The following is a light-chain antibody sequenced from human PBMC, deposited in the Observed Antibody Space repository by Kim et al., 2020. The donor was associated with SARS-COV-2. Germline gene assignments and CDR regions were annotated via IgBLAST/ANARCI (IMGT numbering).Light chain of an antibody. CDR3: AVWDDSLRGPE. J-gene: IGLJ2*01. CDR1: SSNIASNF. CDR2: MNN. Sequence: QSVLTQPPSASGTPGQSVTISCFGSSSNIASNFVYWYQQVPGTAPKLLIQMNNQRPSGVPDRFSASKSGTSASLAISGLRSEDEADYYCAVWDDSLRGPEFGGGTQLTVL. V-gene: IGLV1-47*01.